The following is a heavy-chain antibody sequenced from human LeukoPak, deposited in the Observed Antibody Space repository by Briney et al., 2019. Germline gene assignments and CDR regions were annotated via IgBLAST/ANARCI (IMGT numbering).Heavy chain of an antibody. D-gene: IGHD6-19*01. J-gene: IGHJ3*02. CDR3: ARAVAERAFDI. V-gene: IGHV3-21*01. CDR1: EFSFSTYS. Sequence: PGGSLRLSCAASEFSFSTYSINWVRQAPGKGLEWVSSISSRSDYIYYADSVKGRFTISRDNSKNTLYLQMNSLRAEDTAVYYCARAVAERAFDIWGQGTMVTVSS. CDR2: ISSRSDYI.